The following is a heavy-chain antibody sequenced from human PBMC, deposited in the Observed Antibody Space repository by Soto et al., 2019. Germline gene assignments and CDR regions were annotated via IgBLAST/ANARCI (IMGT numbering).Heavy chain of an antibody. CDR1: GYSFTSYW. V-gene: IGHV5-10-1*01. D-gene: IGHD3-10*01. J-gene: IGHJ5*02. Sequence: EVQLVQSGAEVKKPGESLRISCKGSGYSFTSYWISWVRQMPGKGLEWMGRIDPSDSYTNYSPSFQGHVTISADKSISTAYLQWSSLKASDTAMYYCARPRGSGSYYEDWFDPWGQGTLVTVSS. CDR3: ARPRGSGSYYEDWFDP. CDR2: IDPSDSYT.